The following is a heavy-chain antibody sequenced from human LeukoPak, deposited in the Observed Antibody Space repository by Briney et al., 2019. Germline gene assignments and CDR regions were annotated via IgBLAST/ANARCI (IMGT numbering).Heavy chain of an antibody. D-gene: IGHD2-2*03. J-gene: IGHJ4*02. CDR1: GFNFRSHW. CDR3: ASFGISWISSY. Sequence: GGSLRLSCAASGFNFRSHWVHWVRHAPGKGLVWVSRISYDGSYTINVHSVKGRFTISRDNVNNILYLHMYSLRAEHTALYYCASFGISWISSYWGQGSLVT. CDR2: ISYDGSYT. V-gene: IGHV3-74*01.